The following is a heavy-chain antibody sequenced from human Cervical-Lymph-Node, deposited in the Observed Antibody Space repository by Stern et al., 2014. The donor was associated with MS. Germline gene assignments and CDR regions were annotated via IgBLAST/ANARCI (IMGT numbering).Heavy chain of an antibody. V-gene: IGHV1-69*06. D-gene: IGHD5/OR15-5a*01. CDR1: GGTFNTSA. CDR2: IITILGST. Sequence: QVQLVQSGAEVKKPASSVKVSCKASGGTFNTSAISWVRQAPGQGLEWMGGIITILGSTIDAQKFQGRVTFTADKSTSTAYMALSGLRYEDTAVYYCARDLGVGPSVSWGQGTVVTVSS. J-gene: IGHJ5*02. CDR3: ARDLGVGPSVS.